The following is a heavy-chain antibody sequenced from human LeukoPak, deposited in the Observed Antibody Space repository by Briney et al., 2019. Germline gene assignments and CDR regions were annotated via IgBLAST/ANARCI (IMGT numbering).Heavy chain of an antibody. CDR1: GFSFSSYT. Sequence: SGGSLRLSCAASGFSFSSYTMNWVRQAPGKGLEWVSSISISSAYIYYADSVKGRFTISRDNAKNSLYLHMNSLRAEDTAVYYRTGGLQYFHDWGQGTLVTVSS. D-gene: IGHD2-8*02. J-gene: IGHJ4*02. CDR2: ISISSAYI. CDR3: TGGLQYFHD. V-gene: IGHV3-21*01.